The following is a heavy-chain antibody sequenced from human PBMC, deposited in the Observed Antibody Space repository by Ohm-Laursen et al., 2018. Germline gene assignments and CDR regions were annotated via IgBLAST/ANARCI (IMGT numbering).Heavy chain of an antibody. CDR2: MNTNSGNP. CDR1: GFTFTSYG. D-gene: IGHD6-19*01. V-gene: IGHV1-8*02. J-gene: IGHJ3*02. Sequence: SVSPSRKLSGFTFTSYGTDWGRQATGRGLEWMGWMNTNSGNPDYAQKFQGRVTMTRNTSISTAYMELSSLGSEDAAVYYGARAIIVVADNDAFDIWGQGTMVTVSS. CDR3: ARAIIVVADNDAFDI.